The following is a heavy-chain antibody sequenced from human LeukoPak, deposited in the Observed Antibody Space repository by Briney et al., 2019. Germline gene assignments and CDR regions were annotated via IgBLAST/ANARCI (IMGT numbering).Heavy chain of an antibody. CDR3: AKDRGEMATPYYFDY. CDR2: ISWNSGSI. CDR1: GFTFDDYA. J-gene: IGHJ4*02. V-gene: IGHV3-9*01. Sequence: PGGSLRLSCAASGFTFDDYAMHWVRQAPGKGLEWVSGISWNSGSIGYADSVKGRFTISRDNAKNSLYLQMSSLRAEDAASYYCAKDRGEMATPYYFDYWGQGTLVTVSS. D-gene: IGHD5-24*01.